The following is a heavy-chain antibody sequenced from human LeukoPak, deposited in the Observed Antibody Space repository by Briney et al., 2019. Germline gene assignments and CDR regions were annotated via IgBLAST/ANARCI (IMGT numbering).Heavy chain of an antibody. CDR1: GYTFTSYY. Sequence: GASVKVSCKASGYTFTSYYMHWVRQAPGQGLEWMGIINPSGGSTSYAQKFQGRVTMTRDTSTSTVYMELSSLRSEDTAVYYCARDRDGVLRFLEWTPPGDYRGQGTLVTVSS. CDR3: ARDRDGVLRFLEWTPPGDY. CDR2: INPSGGST. V-gene: IGHV1-46*01. D-gene: IGHD3-3*01. J-gene: IGHJ4*02.